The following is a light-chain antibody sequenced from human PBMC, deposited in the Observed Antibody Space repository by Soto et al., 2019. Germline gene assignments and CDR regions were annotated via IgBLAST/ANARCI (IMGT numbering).Light chain of an antibody. V-gene: IGKV3-20*01. Sequence: EVVLTQSPGTLSLSPGERATLSCRASQSLNSNYLAWYQQKPGQAPRLLILGASSRATGIPDRFGGSGSGTDFTRTISRLEPEDFAVYYCQQYGGSPGTFGQGTKVEI. J-gene: IGKJ1*01. CDR2: GAS. CDR1: QSLNSNY. CDR3: QQYGGSPGT.